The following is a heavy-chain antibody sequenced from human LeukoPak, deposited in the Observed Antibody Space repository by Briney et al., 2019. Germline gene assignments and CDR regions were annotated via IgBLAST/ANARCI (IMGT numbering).Heavy chain of an antibody. Sequence: QPSETLSLTCAVYGGSFSGYYWSWIRQPPGKGLEWVAFIRYDGSNKYYADSVKGRFTISRDNSKNTLYLQMNSLRAEDTAVYYCAKDFTYYGSGSYYNVGDYWGQGTLVTVSS. D-gene: IGHD3-10*01. V-gene: IGHV3-30*02. CDR2: IRYDGSNK. J-gene: IGHJ4*02. CDR1: GGSFSGYY. CDR3: AKDFTYYGSGSYYNVGDY.